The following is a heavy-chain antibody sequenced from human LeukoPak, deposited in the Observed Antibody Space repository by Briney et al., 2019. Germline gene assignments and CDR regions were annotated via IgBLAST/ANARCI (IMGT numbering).Heavy chain of an antibody. CDR3: ARHRGYYGSGSYIPDYFDY. V-gene: IGHV4-39*01. D-gene: IGHD3-10*01. Sequence: PSETLSLTCTVSGGSISSSSYYWGWIRQPPGKGLEWIGSIYNSGSTYYNPSLKSRVTISVDTSKNQFSLKVTSVTAADTAVYYCARHRGYYGSGSYIPDYFDYWGQGTLVTVSS. CDR1: GGSISSSSYY. J-gene: IGHJ4*02. CDR2: IYNSGST.